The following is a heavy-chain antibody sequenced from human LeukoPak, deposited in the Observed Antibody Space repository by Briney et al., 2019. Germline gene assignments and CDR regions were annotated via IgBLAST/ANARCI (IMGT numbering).Heavy chain of an antibody. CDR2: IKQDGSET. CDR3: ARDRGVEMATIASDY. J-gene: IGHJ4*02. V-gene: IGHV3-7*01. CDR1: GFTFSSYW. D-gene: IGHD5-24*01. Sequence: GGSLRLSCAASGFTFSSYWMSWVRQAPGKGLEWVANIKQDGSETYYVDSVKGRFTISRDNAKNSLYLQMNSLRAEDTAVYYCARDRGVEMATIASDYWGQGTLVTVSS.